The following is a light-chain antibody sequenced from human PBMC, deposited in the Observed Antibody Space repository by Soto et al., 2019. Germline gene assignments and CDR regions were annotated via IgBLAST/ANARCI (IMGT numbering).Light chain of an antibody. CDR2: AAS. CDR3: HKFNAVPT. J-gene: IGKJ4*01. V-gene: IGKV1-27*01. CDR1: QAISNY. Sequence: DIRMTQSPSSLSASVGDRVTITCRASQAISNYLAWYQQKPGKVPTLLIYAASTLQSGVPSRFSGSGSGTDFSLTISSLQPEYAANYYCHKFNAVPTFGGGTKVEI.